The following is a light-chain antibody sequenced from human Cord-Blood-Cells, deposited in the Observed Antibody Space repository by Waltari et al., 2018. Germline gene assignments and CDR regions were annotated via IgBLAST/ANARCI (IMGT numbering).Light chain of an antibody. CDR3: CSYAGSYTYWV. Sequence: QSALTQPRSVSGSPGQSVTISCTGTSSDVGGYNYVSWYQQHPGKAPKLMLYAVSKRPSGVPDRFSGSKSGNTASLTISGLQAEDEADYYCCSYAGSYTYWVFGGGTKLTVL. CDR2: AVS. J-gene: IGLJ3*02. V-gene: IGLV2-11*01. CDR1: SSDVGGYNY.